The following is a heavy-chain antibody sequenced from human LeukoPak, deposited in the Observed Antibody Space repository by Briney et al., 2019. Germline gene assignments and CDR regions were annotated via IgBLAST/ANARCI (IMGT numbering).Heavy chain of an antibody. Sequence: SETLSLTCTVSGGSISSGGYYWSWIRQHPGKGLEWIGYIYYSGSTYYNPSLKSRVTISVDTSKNQFSLKLSSVTAADTAVYYCARGLYDFWSGYYVRSWFDPWGQGTLVTVSS. CDR1: GGSISSGGYY. CDR2: IYYSGST. J-gene: IGHJ5*02. CDR3: ARGLYDFWSGYYVRSWFDP. V-gene: IGHV4-31*03. D-gene: IGHD3-3*01.